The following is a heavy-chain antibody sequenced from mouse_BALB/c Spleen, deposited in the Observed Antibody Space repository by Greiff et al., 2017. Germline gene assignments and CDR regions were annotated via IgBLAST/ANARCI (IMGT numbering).Heavy chain of an antibody. CDR3: TRSDYDNDVNWYFDV. CDR2: IYPGDSGT. Sequence: VQLQQSGTVLARPGASVKMSCKASGYSFTSYWMHWVKQRPGQGLEWIGAIYPGDSGTSYNQKFKGKTKLTAVTSASTAYMELSSLTNEDSAVYYSTRSDYDNDVNWYFDVWGAGTTVTVSS. J-gene: IGHJ1*01. CDR1: GYSFTSYW. D-gene: IGHD2-4*01. V-gene: IGHV1-5*01.